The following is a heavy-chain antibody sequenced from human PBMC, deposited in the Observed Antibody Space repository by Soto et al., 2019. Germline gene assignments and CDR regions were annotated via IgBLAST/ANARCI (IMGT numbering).Heavy chain of an antibody. CDR1: GYTFTSYC. J-gene: IGHJ4*02. D-gene: IGHD4-17*01. CDR3: ASYHGHYGIDY. V-gene: IGHV1-46*03. Sequence: ASVKVSCKASGYTFTSYCMHWVRQAPGQGLEWMGIINPSGGSTSYAQKFQGRVTMTRDTSTSTVYMELSSLRSEDTAVYYCASYHGHYGIDYWGQGTLVTVSS. CDR2: INPSGGST.